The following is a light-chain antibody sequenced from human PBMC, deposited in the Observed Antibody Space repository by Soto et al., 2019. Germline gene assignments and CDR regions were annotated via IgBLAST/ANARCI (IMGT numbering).Light chain of an antibody. V-gene: IGKV1-27*01. CDR3: QKFNNAPLT. CDR1: QDISVY. CDR2: IAS. J-gene: IGKJ5*01. Sequence: DIQMTQSPSSLSASVGDRVTITCRASQDISVYLAGYQQKPGKVPKRLIYIASTLQSGVPSRFSGSGSGTDFTLTISSLQPEDVATYYCQKFNNAPLTFGQGTRLEIK.